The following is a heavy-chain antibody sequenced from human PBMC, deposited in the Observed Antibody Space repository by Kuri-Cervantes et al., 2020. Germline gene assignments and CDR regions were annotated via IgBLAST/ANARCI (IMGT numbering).Heavy chain of an antibody. J-gene: IGHJ6*02. CDR2: IRSKAYGGTT. Sequence: GESLKISCTASGFTFGDYAMSWVRQAPGKGLEWVGFIRSKAYGGTTEYAASVKGRFTISRDDSRSIAYLQMNSLKTEDTAVYYCTTDGVYYYYGMDVWGQGTTVTVSS. D-gene: IGHD3-10*01. CDR3: TTDGVYYYYGMDV. V-gene: IGHV3-49*04. CDR1: GFTFGDYA.